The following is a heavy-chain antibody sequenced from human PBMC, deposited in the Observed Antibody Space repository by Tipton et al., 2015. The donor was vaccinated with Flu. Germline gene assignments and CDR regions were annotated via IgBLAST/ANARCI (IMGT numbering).Heavy chain of an antibody. CDR3: ARGPPDTSSDY. V-gene: IGHV3-53*01. D-gene: IGHD5-18*01. CDR1: GFRLSENY. Sequence: VQLVQSGGGLIQPGGSLRLTCAVSGFRLSENYVSWVRQAQGKGLEWVSLIYRDGTAYYADSVKGRFTISRDIPKNTLYLQMNSLRAEDTAVYYCARGPPDTSSDYWGQGTLVTVSS. CDR2: IYRDGTA. J-gene: IGHJ4*02.